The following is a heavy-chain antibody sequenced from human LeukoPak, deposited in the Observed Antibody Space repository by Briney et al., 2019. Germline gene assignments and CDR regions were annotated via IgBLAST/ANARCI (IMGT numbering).Heavy chain of an antibody. CDR3: AGDKTTGGWYEIDY. D-gene: IGHD6-19*01. CDR2: ISVSGGST. J-gene: IGHJ4*02. CDR1: GFTFSSYV. V-gene: IGHV3-23*01. Sequence: GGSLRLSCLASGFTFSSYVMNWVRQTPGKGLEWVSSISVSGGSTFYADSVKGRFTISRDNSKNTMYLQMNSLRAEDTAVYYCAGDKTTGGWYEIDYWGQGTLVTVSS.